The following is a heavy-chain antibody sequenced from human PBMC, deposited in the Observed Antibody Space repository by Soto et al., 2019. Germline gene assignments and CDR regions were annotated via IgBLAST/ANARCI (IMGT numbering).Heavy chain of an antibody. CDR2: ISGSGGST. D-gene: IGHD4-17*01. J-gene: IGHJ5*02. CDR3: AKDLLGDYEARFDP. V-gene: IGHV3-23*01. Sequence: GGSLRLSCAASGFTFSSYAMSWVRQAPGKGLKWVSAISGSGGSTYYADSVKGRFTISRDISKNTLYLQMNSLRAEDTAVYYCAKDLLGDYEARFDPWGQGTLVTVSS. CDR1: GFTFSSYA.